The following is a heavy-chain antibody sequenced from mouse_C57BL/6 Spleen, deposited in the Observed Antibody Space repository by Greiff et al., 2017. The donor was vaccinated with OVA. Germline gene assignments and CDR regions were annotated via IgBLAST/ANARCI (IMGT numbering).Heavy chain of an antibody. J-gene: IGHJ2*01. D-gene: IGHD2-4*01. V-gene: IGHV1-72*01. CDR2: IDPNRGGT. CDR1: GYTFTSFW. CDR3: AREDDFYYFDY. Sequence: QQSCQASGYTFTSFWMHWVKQRPGRGLEWIGRIDPNRGGTKYNEKFKSKATLTVDKPSSTAYMQLSSLTSEDSAVYYCAREDDFYYFDYWGQGTTLTVSS.